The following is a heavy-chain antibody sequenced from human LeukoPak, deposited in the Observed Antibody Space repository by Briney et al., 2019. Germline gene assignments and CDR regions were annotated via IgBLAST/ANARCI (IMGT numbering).Heavy chain of an antibody. CDR1: GYTFTSYY. D-gene: IGHD2-15*01. CDR3: ARRYCSGGSCYSDY. Sequence: ASVKVSCKASGYTFTSYYMHWVRQAPGQGLEWMGIINPSGGSTSYAQKLQGRVTMTTDTSTSTAYMELRSLRSDDTAVYYCARRYCSGGSCYSDYWGQGTLVTVSS. V-gene: IGHV1-46*01. CDR2: INPSGGST. J-gene: IGHJ4*02.